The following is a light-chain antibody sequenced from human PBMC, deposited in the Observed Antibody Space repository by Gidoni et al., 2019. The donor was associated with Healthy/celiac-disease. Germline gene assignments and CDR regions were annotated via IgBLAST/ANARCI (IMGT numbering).Light chain of an antibody. CDR2: RDS. V-gene: IGLV3-9*01. J-gene: IGLJ2*01. Sequence: SYELTQPLSVSVALGQTARITCGGNNIGSKNVHWYKQKPGQAPVLVTYRDSNRPSGIPERFSGSNSGNTATLTISRAQAGDEADYYCQVWDSSTVVFGGGTKLTVL. CDR1: NIGSKN. CDR3: QVWDSSTVV.